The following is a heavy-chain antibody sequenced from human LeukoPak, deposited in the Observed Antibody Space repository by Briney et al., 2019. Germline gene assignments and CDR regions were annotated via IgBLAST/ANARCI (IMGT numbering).Heavy chain of an antibody. J-gene: IGHJ5*02. D-gene: IGHD6-19*01. CDR2: VSNSGTT. CDR3: ARAPGSGWSA. Sequence: SETLSLTCIVSGYSVSSGYYWGWSRRSPGKGLEWLAAVSNSGTTYYSPSLKGRVTISLDTFKNEFSLRLASLTAAYTGVYYCARAPGSGWSAWGQGARVTVSS. CDR1: GYSVSSGYY. V-gene: IGHV4-38-2*02.